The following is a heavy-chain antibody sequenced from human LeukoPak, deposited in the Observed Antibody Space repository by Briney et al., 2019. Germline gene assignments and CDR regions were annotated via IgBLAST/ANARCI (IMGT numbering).Heavy chain of an antibody. CDR2: VSTDGRNT. J-gene: IGHJ6*02. Sequence: GGSLRLSCAASGFTVSNNYMSWVRQTPGKGLVWVSRVSTDGRNTIYADSVKGRFTMSRDNAKNMLHLQMNSLRAEDTAVYYCARDKSMGYGMDVWGQGTTVTVSS. D-gene: IGHD6-6*01. V-gene: IGHV3-74*01. CDR1: GFTVSNNY. CDR3: ARDKSMGYGMDV.